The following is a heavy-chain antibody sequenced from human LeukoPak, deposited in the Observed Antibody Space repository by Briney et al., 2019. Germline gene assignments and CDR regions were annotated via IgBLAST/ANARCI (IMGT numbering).Heavy chain of an antibody. D-gene: IGHD3-22*01. CDR1: GYNFTNYR. J-gene: IGHJ4*02. Sequence: GESLKTCYQSSGYNFTNYRICWVRLMPGKGQEWMGRIDPSDSYTNYSPSFQGHVTISTDKSISTAYLQWSSLQASDTAMYYCARDDSSGYDYWGQGTLVTVSS. V-gene: IGHV5-10-1*01. CDR3: ARDDSSGYDY. CDR2: IDPSDSYT.